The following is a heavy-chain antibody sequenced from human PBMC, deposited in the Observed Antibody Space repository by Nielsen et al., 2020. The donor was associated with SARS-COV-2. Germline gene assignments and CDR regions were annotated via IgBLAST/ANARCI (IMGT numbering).Heavy chain of an antibody. J-gene: IGHJ5*02. CDR2: INPSGGST. D-gene: IGHD6-19*01. V-gene: IGHV1-46*01. Sequence: ASVKVSCKASGYTFTSYYMHWVRQAPGQGLEWMGIINPSGGSTSYAQKFQGRVTMTRDTSTSTVYMELSSLRSEDTAVYYCARDVKRIAVAKYNWFDPWGQGTLVTVSS. CDR3: ARDVKRIAVAKYNWFDP. CDR1: GYTFTSYY.